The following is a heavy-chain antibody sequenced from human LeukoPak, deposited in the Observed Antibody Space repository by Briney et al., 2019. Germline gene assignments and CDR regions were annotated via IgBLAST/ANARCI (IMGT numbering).Heavy chain of an antibody. CDR2: IWYDGSNK. V-gene: IGHV3-33*01. CDR3: ARGADGYKGRGFQH. CDR1: GFTFSSYG. Sequence: GGSLRLSCAASGFTFSSYGMHWVRQAPGKGLEWVAVIWYDGSNKYYADSVKGRFTISRDNSKNTLYLQMNSLRAEDTAVHYCARGADGYKGRGFQHWGQGTLVTVSS. J-gene: IGHJ1*01. D-gene: IGHD5-24*01.